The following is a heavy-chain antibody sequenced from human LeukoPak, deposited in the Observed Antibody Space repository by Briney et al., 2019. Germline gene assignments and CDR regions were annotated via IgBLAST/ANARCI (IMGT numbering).Heavy chain of an antibody. Sequence: ASVKVSCKASGGSFRTYPISWVRQAPGQGLEWMGRIIPILGIANYAQKFQGRVTITADKSTSTAYMELSSLRSEDTAVYYCARVVTGPDDYWGQGTLVTVSS. J-gene: IGHJ4*02. CDR2: IIPILGIA. D-gene: IGHD4-23*01. V-gene: IGHV1-69*04. CDR1: GGSFRTYP. CDR3: ARVVTGPDDY.